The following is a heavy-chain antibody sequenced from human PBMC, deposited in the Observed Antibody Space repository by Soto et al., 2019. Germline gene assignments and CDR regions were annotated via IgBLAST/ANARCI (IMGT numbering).Heavy chain of an antibody. CDR2: IWYDGSNK. J-gene: IGHJ3*02. CDR1: GFTFSSYG. CDR3: ARGAVAGYDAFDI. D-gene: IGHD6-19*01. Sequence: QVQLVESGGGVVQPGRSLRLSCAASGFTFSSYGMHWVRQAPGKGLEWVAVIWYDGSNKYYADSVKGRFTISRDNSKNKLDLQMNSLRAEDTAVYYSARGAVAGYDAFDIWGQGTMVTVSS. V-gene: IGHV3-33*01.